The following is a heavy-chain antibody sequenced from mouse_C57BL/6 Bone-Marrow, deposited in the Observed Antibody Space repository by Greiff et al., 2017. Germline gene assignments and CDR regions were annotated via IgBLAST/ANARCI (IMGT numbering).Heavy chain of an antibody. J-gene: IGHJ3*01. CDR3: ARGGWLLRPAWFAY. CDR1: GYTFTSYG. V-gene: IGHV1-81*01. D-gene: IGHD2-3*01. CDR2: IYPRSGNT. Sequence: QVQLQQSGAELARPGASVKLSCKASGYTFTSYGISWVKQRTGQGLEWIGEIYPRSGNTYYNEKFTGKATLTADKSSSTAYMELRSLTSEDSAVYFCARGGWLLRPAWFAYWGQGTLVTVSA.